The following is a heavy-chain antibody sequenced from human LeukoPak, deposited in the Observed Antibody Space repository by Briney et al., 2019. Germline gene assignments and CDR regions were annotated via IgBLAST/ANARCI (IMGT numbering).Heavy chain of an antibody. V-gene: IGHV3-21*01. D-gene: IGHD6-6*01. J-gene: IGHJ3*02. CDR3: ARELWIFFSIAARSGAFDI. CDR2: ISGRSADI. Sequence: PGGSLRLSCAASGFTFSSYAMNWVRQAPGKGLEWVSSISGRSADIYYADSVKGRFTISRDNAKNSLYLQMNSLRAEDTAVYYCARELWIFFSIAARSGAFDIWGQGTMVTVSS. CDR1: GFTFSSYA.